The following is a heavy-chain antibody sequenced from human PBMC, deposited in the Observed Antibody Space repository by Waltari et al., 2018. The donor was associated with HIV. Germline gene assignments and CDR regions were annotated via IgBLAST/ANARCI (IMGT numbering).Heavy chain of an antibody. Sequence: QLHLLESDPGLVKPSETLSLTCSVSGGSIRTNNYYWAWIRQSPGKGLEWIGTIYYDGSTYYNPSLESRVTISVDTSKSQFSLRLTSVTAADTAVYFCARERGGYYGSGTYPGGAMNVWGQGTTVIVSS. D-gene: IGHD3-10*01. CDR1: GGSIRTNNYY. J-gene: IGHJ6*02. CDR2: IYYDGST. CDR3: ARERGGYYGSGTYPGGAMNV. V-gene: IGHV4-39*07.